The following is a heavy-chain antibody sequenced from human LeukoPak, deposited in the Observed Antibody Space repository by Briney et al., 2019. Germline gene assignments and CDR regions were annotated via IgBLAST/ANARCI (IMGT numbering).Heavy chain of an antibody. J-gene: IGHJ4*02. Sequence: SWVRQAPGKGLEWLGQIKSKNAGGTTAYAASVKGRFTISRDDSTSTVYLRLSSLKTEDTAVYYCTTEYWGSLIYWGQGTLVTVSS. CDR3: TTEYWGSLIY. V-gene: IGHV3-15*01. D-gene: IGHD7-27*01. CDR2: IKSKNAGGTT.